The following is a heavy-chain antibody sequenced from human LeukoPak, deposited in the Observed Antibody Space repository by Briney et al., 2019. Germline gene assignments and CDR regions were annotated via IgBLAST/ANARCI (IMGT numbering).Heavy chain of an antibody. J-gene: IGHJ3*02. CDR2: INPNSGGT. CDR1: GYTFTGYY. D-gene: IGHD3-22*01. V-gene: IGHV1-2*02. CDR3: ARAGVWDYSDSSGYHNAAFDI. Sequence: AASVKVSCKASGYTFTGYYMHWVRQAPGQGLEWMGWINPNSGGTNYAQKFQGRVTVTRDTSISTAYMDLSRLRSDDTAVYYCARAGVWDYSDSSGYHNAAFDIWGQGTMVTVSS.